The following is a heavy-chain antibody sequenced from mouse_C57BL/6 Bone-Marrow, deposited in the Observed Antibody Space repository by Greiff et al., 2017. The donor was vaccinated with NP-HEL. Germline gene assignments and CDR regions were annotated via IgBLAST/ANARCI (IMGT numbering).Heavy chain of an antibody. D-gene: IGHD1-1*01. Sequence: QVQLQQSGAELVRPGASVTLSCKASGYTFTDYEMHWVKQTPVHGLEWIGAIDPETGGTAYNQKFKGKAILTADKSSSTAYMELRSLTSEDSAVEYCTRPSITTVGGGYAMDYWGQGTSVTVSS. CDR3: TRPSITTVGGGYAMDY. J-gene: IGHJ4*01. CDR1: GYTFTDYE. V-gene: IGHV1-15*01. CDR2: IDPETGGT.